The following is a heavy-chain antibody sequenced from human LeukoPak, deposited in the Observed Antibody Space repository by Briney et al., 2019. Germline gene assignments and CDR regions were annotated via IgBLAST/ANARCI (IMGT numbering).Heavy chain of an antibody. Sequence: SETLSLTCAVYGGSFSGYYWSWIRQPPGKGLEWIGYIYYSGSTNYNPSLKSRVTISVDTSKNQFSLKLSSVTAADTAVYYCARGYSSGTASYWGQGTLVTVSS. J-gene: IGHJ4*02. D-gene: IGHD3-3*01. V-gene: IGHV4-59*01. CDR2: IYYSGST. CDR1: GGSFSGYY. CDR3: ARGYSSGTASY.